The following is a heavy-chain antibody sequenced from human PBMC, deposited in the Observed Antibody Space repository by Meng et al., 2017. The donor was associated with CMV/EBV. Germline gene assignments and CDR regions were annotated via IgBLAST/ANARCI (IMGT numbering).Heavy chain of an antibody. CDR3: AKPTEYCSSCTWSPYYFFGMDV. J-gene: IGHJ6*02. Sequence: GASLKISCAASGFTFSFSAINWVRQAPGKGLEWVSAVSGTGRGTYYADSVKGRFTVSRDNSQNTVFLEMNHLRDEDTAVYYCAKPTEYCSSCTWSPYYFFGMDVWGQGTTVTVSS. D-gene: IGHD2-2*01. CDR2: VSGTGRGT. CDR1: GFTFSFSA. V-gene: IGHV3-23*01.